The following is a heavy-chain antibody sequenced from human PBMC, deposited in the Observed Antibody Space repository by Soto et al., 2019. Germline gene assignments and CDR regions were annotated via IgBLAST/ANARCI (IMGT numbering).Heavy chain of an antibody. Sequence: GGSLRLSCAASGFTFSSYAVSWVRQAPGKGLERVSAISSGGDNTHYADSVKGRFTITRDNSKNMLYLEMNSLTVEDTAVYYCVRRAQYFDGTGFHAFDIWGQGTRVTVS. V-gene: IGHV3-23*01. CDR3: VRRAQYFDGTGFHAFDI. CDR2: ISSGGDNT. CDR1: GFTFSSYA. J-gene: IGHJ3*02. D-gene: IGHD3-22*01.